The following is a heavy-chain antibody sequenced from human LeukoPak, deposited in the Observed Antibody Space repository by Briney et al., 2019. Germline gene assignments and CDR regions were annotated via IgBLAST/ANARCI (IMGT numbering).Heavy chain of an antibody. J-gene: IGHJ5*02. Sequence: GASLQISCKGSGYSFTRYWIGWVRQMPGKGLEWMGIIYPGDSDTRYSPSFQGQVTISADKSISTAYLHWSSLKASDTAIYYCASHIKEAATRWFDPWGQGTLVTVSS. D-gene: IGHD2-15*01. V-gene: IGHV5-51*01. CDR3: ASHIKEAATRWFDP. CDR1: GYSFTRYW. CDR2: IYPGDSDT.